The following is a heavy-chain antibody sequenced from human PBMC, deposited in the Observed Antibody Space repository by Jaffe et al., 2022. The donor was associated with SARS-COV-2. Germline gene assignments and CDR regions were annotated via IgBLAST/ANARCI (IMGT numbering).Heavy chain of an antibody. CDR3: ARINCSGGSCYSGGLYYYGMDV. CDR2: IYYSGST. Sequence: QVQLQESGPGLVKPSQTLSLTCTVSGGSISSGDYYWSWIRQPPGKGLEWIGYIYYSGSTYYNPSLKSRVTISVDTSKNQFSLKLSSVTAADTAVYYCARINCSGGSCYSGGLYYYGMDVWGQGTTVTVSS. V-gene: IGHV4-30-4*01. CDR1: GGSISSGDYY. J-gene: IGHJ6*02. D-gene: IGHD2-15*01.